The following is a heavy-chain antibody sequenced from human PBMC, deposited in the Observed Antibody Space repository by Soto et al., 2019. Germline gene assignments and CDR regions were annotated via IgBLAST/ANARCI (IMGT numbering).Heavy chain of an antibody. V-gene: IGHV4-59*08. J-gene: IGHJ4*02. CDR3: AVAMSSTDGGFDY. CDR1: GGSIRSYY. Sequence: QVQLQESGPGLVKSSETLSLTCTVAGGSIRSYYWSWIRQPPGKVLELIGYIYYSGSTNYNPSLRSRVNISVDTSKNQFSLKLSSVTVSDTAVYYCAVAMSSTDGGFDYWGQGTLVTVSS. D-gene: IGHD6-6*01. CDR2: IYYSGST.